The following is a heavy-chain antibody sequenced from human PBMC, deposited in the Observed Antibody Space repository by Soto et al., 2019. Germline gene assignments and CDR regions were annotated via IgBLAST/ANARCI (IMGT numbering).Heavy chain of an antibody. CDR1: GFTFSNAW. D-gene: IGHD3-22*01. CDR3: TTLYYYDSSGSLLN. CDR2: IKSKTDGGTT. J-gene: IGHJ4*02. Sequence: GGSLRLSCAASGFTFSNAWITWVRQAPGKGLEWVGRIKSKTDGGTTDYAAPVKGRFTISGDDSKNTLYLQMNSLKTEDTAVYYCTTLYYYDSSGSLLNWGQGTLVTVSS. V-gene: IGHV3-15*01.